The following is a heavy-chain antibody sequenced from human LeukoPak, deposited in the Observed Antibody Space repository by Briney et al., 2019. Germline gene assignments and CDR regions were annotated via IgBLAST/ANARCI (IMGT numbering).Heavy chain of an antibody. CDR2: ISNSVGNT. D-gene: IGHD3-10*01. J-gene: IGHJ4*02. CDR3: AVAGFGEFSV. V-gene: IGHV3-23*01. Sequence: GGSRRLSCAASGFTFSSYAMTWVGKSPGKGLNGVSTISNSVGNTYYADSVNGPFTLSRDNSTTTLYLQMTSLRADDTAVYYCAVAGFGEFSVWGQGTLVTDSS. CDR1: GFTFSSYA.